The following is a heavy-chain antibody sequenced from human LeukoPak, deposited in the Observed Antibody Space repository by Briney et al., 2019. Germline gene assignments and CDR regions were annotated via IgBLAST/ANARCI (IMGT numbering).Heavy chain of an antibody. Sequence: PGGSLRLSCAASGFTFSSYAMSWVRQAPGKGLEWVSAISGSGGSTYYADSVKGRFTISRDNSKNTLYLQMNSLRAEDTAVYYCAKEGGDYYDSSGCYYFDYWGQGTLVTVSS. V-gene: IGHV3-23*01. D-gene: IGHD3-22*01. CDR1: GFTFSSYA. J-gene: IGHJ4*02. CDR3: AKEGGDYYDSSGCYYFDY. CDR2: ISGSGGST.